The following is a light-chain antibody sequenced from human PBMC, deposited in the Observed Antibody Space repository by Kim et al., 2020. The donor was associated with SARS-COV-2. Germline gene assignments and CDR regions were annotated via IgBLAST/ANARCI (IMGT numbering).Light chain of an antibody. CDR1: QSVARH. J-gene: IGKJ2*01. Sequence: SVSPGERATVSCRASQSVARHLAWYQQIPGQAPRLLIYGASTRASGLPPRFSGSGSGTDFSLTISSLQSEDSAVYFCQQYNSWPYTFGQGTKLEI. CDR3: QQYNSWPYT. CDR2: GAS. V-gene: IGKV3-15*01.